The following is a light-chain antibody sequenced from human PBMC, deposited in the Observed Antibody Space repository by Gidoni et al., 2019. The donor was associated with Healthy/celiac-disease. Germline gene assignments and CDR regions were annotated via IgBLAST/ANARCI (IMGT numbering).Light chain of an antibody. V-gene: IGKV1-5*01. CDR1: QSISSW. CDR2: DAS. J-gene: IGKJ1*01. CDR3: QQYNSYPPWT. Sequence: DIQMTQSPSTLSASVGDRVTITCRASQSISSWLAWYQQKPGKAPKLPIYDASSLESGVPSRFSGSGSGTEFTLTISSLQPDDFATYYCQQYNSYPPWTFXQXTKVEIK.